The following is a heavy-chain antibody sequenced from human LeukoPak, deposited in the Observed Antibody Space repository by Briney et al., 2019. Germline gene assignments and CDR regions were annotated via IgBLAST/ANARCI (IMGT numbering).Heavy chain of an antibody. J-gene: IGHJ4*02. V-gene: IGHV4-30-2*01. Sequence: PSQTLSLTCAVSGGSISSGGYSWSWIRQPPGKGLEWIGYIYHSGSTYYNPSLKSRVTISVDRSKNQFSLKLSSVTAADTAVYYCARVVSGYDLALDYWGQGTLVTVSS. CDR3: ARVVSGYDLALDY. CDR2: IYHSGST. CDR1: GGSISSGGYS. D-gene: IGHD5-12*01.